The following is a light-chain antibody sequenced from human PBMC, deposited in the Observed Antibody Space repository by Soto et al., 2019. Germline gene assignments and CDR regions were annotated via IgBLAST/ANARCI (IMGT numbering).Light chain of an antibody. V-gene: IGKV1-5*01. CDR1: QSISSW. CDR2: DAS. Sequence: DIQVSQSRSPLSASVGDRVTLTCRASQSISSWLAWYQQRPGKAPKLLIYDASSSESGVPSRLSGSGSGTGFTLTIRSLQPDDFATYYCQQYNSYSLFGGGTKVDIK. J-gene: IGKJ4*01. CDR3: QQYNSYSL.